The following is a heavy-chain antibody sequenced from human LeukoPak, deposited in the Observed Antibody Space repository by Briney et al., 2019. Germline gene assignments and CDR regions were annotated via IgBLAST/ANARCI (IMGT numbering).Heavy chain of an antibody. CDR3: AKPRWISGLFDY. CDR2: ISGDGGST. D-gene: IGHD3/OR15-3a*01. CDR1: GFTFDDYA. J-gene: IGHJ4*02. Sequence: GGSLRLSCADSGFTFDDYAMHRVRQAPGKGLEWVSLISGDGGSTYYADSVKGRFTISRDNSKNSLYLQMNSLRTEDTALYYCAKPRWISGLFDYWGQGTLVTVSS. V-gene: IGHV3-43*02.